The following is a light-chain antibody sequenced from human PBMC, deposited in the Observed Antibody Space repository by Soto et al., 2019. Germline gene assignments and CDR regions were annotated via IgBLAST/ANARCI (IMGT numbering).Light chain of an antibody. V-gene: IGLV2-14*03. Sequence: QSALTQPASVSGSPGQSITISCTGTSSDVGAYNHVSWYQQHPAKAPQVIIYDVTNRPSGVSNNFSGSKSVNTASLTISGLQAEDEADYYCSSYTSSSTYVFGTGTKLTVL. CDR1: SSDVGAYNH. CDR3: SSYTSSSTYV. J-gene: IGLJ1*01. CDR2: DVT.